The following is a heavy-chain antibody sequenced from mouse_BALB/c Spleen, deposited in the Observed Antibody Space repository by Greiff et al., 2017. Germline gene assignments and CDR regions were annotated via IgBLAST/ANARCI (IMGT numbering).Heavy chain of an antibody. CDR3: ARNGGSSYHYYAMDY. CDR1: GFTFSSYA. J-gene: IGHJ4*01. D-gene: IGHD1-1*01. Sequence: EVQGVQSGGGLVKPGGSLKLSCAASGFTFSSYAMSWVRQSPEKRLEWVAEISSGGSYTYYPDTVTGRFTISRDNAKNTLYMEMSSLRSEDTAMYYCARNGGSSYHYYAMDYWGQGTSVTVSS. CDR2: ISSGGSYT. V-gene: IGHV5-9-4*01.